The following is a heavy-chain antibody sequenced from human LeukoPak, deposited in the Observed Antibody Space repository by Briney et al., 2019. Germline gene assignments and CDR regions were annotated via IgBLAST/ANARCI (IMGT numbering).Heavy chain of an antibody. CDR3: AREAVTRNYFDY. Sequence: PGGSLRLSCAASGFTFSTYNMNWVRQAPGKGLEWVSFISSSSDYIYYADSVKGRFTISRDNAKNSLYLQMNSLRAEDTAVYYCAREAVTRNYFDYWGQGTLVTVSS. V-gene: IGHV3-21*01. D-gene: IGHD4-17*01. CDR1: GFTFSTYN. J-gene: IGHJ4*02. CDR2: ISSSSDYI.